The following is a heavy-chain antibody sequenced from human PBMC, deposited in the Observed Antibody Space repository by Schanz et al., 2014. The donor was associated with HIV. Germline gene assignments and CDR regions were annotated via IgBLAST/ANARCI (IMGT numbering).Heavy chain of an antibody. CDR1: GFSFDDYA. V-gene: IGHV3-9*01. CDR2: ISWNSGSI. J-gene: IGHJ3*02. Sequence: EVQLVESGGGLVQPGRSLRLSCAASGFSFDDYAMHWVRQAPGKGLEWVSGISWNSGSIGYADSVKGRFTISRDNAKNSLYQQMNSLRAEDTALYYCAQDMGSGSYEAFDIWGQGTMVTVSS. D-gene: IGHD1-26*01. CDR3: AQDMGSGSYEAFDI.